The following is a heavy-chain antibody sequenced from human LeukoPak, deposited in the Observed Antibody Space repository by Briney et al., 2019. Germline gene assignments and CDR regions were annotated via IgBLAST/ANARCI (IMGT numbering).Heavy chain of an antibody. CDR1: GGSISSSSYY. V-gene: IGHV4-39*07. Sequence: PSETLSLTCTVSGGSISSSSYYWGWIRQPPGKGLEWIGSIYYSGSTYYNPSLKSRVTISVDTSKNQFSLKLSSVTAADTAVYYCASRDGYNYVFDYWGQGTLVTVSS. J-gene: IGHJ4*02. CDR3: ASRDGYNYVFDY. CDR2: IYYSGST. D-gene: IGHD5-24*01.